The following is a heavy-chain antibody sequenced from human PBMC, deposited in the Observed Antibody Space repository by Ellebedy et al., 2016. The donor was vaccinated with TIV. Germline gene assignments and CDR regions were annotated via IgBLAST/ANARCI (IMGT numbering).Heavy chain of an antibody. J-gene: IGHJ4*02. Sequence: ASVKVSCKASGYTFTSYGISWVRQAPGQGLEWMGWISAYNGNTNYAQKLQGRLTMTTDTSTSTAYMELRSLRSDDTAVYYCARVGYDILTGYNYFDYWGQGTLVTVSS. CDR2: ISAYNGNT. CDR3: ARVGYDILTGYNYFDY. D-gene: IGHD3-9*01. CDR1: GYTFTSYG. V-gene: IGHV1-18*04.